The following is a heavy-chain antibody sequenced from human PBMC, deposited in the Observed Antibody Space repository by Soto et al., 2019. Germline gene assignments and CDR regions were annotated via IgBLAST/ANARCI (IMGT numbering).Heavy chain of an antibody. CDR2: INPNSGGT. CDR3: ARTEAQITFFGVVIPRHYVMAF. J-gene: IGHJ6*02. Sequence: ASVKVSCKASGYTFTGYYMHWVRQAPGQGLEWMGWINPNSGGTNYAQKFQGWVTMTRDTSISTAYMELSRLRSDDTAVYYCARTEAQITFFGVVIPRHYVMAFWGQGSSVTGSS. D-gene: IGHD3-3*01. CDR1: GYTFTGYY. V-gene: IGHV1-2*04.